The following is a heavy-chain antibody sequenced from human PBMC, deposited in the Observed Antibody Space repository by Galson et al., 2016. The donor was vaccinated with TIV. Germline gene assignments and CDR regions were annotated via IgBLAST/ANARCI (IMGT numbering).Heavy chain of an antibody. D-gene: IGHD6-13*01. CDR1: GFSLNDYG. J-gene: IGHJ4*02. Sequence: SLRLSCAVSGFSLNDYGTHWVRQAPGKGLEWVAVIGYDGITKYYADSVNGRFTISRDTSTNTLSLQMDSLTGEDTAMYYCARSAAFGTWIWNVFDSWGQGSMVTVSS. CDR3: ARSAAFGTWIWNVFDS. V-gene: IGHV3-33*01. CDR2: IGYDGITK.